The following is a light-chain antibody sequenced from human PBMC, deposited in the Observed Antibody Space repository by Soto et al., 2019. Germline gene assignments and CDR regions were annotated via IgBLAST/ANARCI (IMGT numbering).Light chain of an antibody. V-gene: IGLV1-40*01. CDR1: SSNIGAGYD. Sequence: QSVLTQPPAVSGAPGQRVTISCTGSSSNIGAGYDVRWYQQLPGTAPKLLIYGNSNRPSGVPDRFSGSKSGTSASLAITGLQAEDEADNYYQSYDSSLNVFGTGTKLTVL. J-gene: IGLJ1*01. CDR2: GNS. CDR3: QSYDSSLNV.